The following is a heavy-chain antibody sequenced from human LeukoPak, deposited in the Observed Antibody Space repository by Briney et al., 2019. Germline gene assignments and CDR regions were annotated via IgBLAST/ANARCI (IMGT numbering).Heavy chain of an antibody. J-gene: IGHJ5*02. V-gene: IGHV4-39*01. CDR1: GGSISSYY. D-gene: IGHD1-1*01. Sequence: SETLSLTCTVSGGSISSYYWGWIRQPPGKGLEWIGSIYYSGSTYYNPSLKSRVTISVDTSKNQFPLKLSSVTAADTAVYYCARRALNGYANPWGQGTLVTVSS. CDR3: ARRALNGYANP. CDR2: IYYSGST.